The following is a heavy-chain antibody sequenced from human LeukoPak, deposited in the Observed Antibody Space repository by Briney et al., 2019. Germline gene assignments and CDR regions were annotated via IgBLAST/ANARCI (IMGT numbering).Heavy chain of an antibody. CDR1: GGSISSSSYY. CDR2: IHYSGST. Sequence: SETLSLTCTVSGGSISSSSYYWGWIRQPPGKGLEWIGYIHYSGSTHYNPSLKSRVTISVDTSKNQVSLKLRSVTAADTAVYYCARTTEGYAGGPGYSYYYYMDVWGKGTTVTISS. CDR3: ARTTEGYAGGPGYSYYYYMDV. V-gene: IGHV4-61*05. D-gene: IGHD5-12*01. J-gene: IGHJ6*03.